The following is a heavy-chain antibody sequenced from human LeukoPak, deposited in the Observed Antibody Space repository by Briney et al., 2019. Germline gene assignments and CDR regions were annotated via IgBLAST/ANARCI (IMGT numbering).Heavy chain of an antibody. V-gene: IGHV3-74*01. CDR2: INSDGRDT. CDR1: GFTFSNYG. J-gene: IGHJ3*02. D-gene: IGHD4/OR15-4a*01. Sequence: GGSLRVSCAASGFTFSNYGMYWVRQSPGEGLVWVSRINSDGRDTSYADSVKGRFTTSRDNAKNTLYLQMNSLRVEDTAVYYCARGASGAFDIWGQGTMVTVSS. CDR3: ARGASGAFDI.